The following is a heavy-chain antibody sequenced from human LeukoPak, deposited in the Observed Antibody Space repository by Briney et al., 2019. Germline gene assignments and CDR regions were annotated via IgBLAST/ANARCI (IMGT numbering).Heavy chain of an antibody. CDR2: IRSKAYGVTT. CDR1: GFTFGDYA. D-gene: IGHD3-10*01. J-gene: IGHJ4*02. V-gene: IGHV3-49*03. CDR3: TRQLLWFGELAPVRHDY. Sequence: PGRSLRLSCTASGFTFGDYAMSWFLPAPGKGLEWVGFIRSKAYGVTTEYAASVKGRFTISRDDSKSIAYLQMNRLKTEDTAVYYCTRQLLWFGELAPVRHDYWGQGALVTVSS.